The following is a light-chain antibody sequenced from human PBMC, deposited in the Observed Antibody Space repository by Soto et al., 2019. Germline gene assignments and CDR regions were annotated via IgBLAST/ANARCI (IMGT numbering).Light chain of an antibody. J-gene: IGKJ5*01. CDR2: DAS. V-gene: IGKV3-11*01. CDR1: QSVSSY. CDR3: MQSTQLPPT. Sequence: ERVMTQSPATLSLSPGERATLSCRASQSVSSYLAWYQQKPGQAPRLLIYDASNRATGIPARFSGSGSGTDFTLEISWVETDDVGIYYCMQSTQLPPTFGQGTRLEIK.